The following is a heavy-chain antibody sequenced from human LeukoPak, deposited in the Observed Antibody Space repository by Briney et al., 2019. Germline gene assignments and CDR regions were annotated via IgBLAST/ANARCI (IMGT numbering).Heavy chain of an antibody. D-gene: IGHD3-22*01. CDR2: IHYSGST. V-gene: IGHV4-59*12. J-gene: IGHJ3*02. CDR1: GGSISPYY. Sequence: SETLSLTCTVSGGSISPYYWSWIRQPPGKGLEWIGYIHYSGSTNYNPSLKSRVTISVDTSKNQFSLKLSSVTAADTAVYYCARAGTYYYDSSGYSGAFDIWGQGTMVTVSS. CDR3: ARAGTYYYDSSGYSGAFDI.